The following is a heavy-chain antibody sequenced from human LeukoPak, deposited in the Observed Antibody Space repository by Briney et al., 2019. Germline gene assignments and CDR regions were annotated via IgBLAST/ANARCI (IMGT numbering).Heavy chain of an antibody. CDR3: ARDRCFSTSCYGGWFDP. Sequence: SVKVSCKASGGTFSSYAISWVRHAPGQGLEWMGGIIPIFGTANYAQKFQGRVTITTDESTSTAYMELSSLRSEDTAVYYCARDRCFSTSCYGGWFDPWGQGTLVTVSS. D-gene: IGHD2-2*01. V-gene: IGHV1-69*05. CDR2: IIPIFGTA. CDR1: GGTFSSYA. J-gene: IGHJ5*02.